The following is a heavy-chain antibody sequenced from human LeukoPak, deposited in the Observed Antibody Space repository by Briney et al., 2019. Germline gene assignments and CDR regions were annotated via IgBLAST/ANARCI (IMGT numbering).Heavy chain of an antibody. V-gene: IGHV4-59*02. CDR1: GASVNTDY. J-gene: IGHJ4*02. Sequence: SETLSLTCTVSGASVNTDYWSWIRQPPGKGLEWIGYTYNSGSTNYNPSLKSRVTISVDTSKNQFSLRLTSVTAADTAMYYCARDRGEGRERPFDYWGRGTLVTASS. CDR2: TYNSGST. CDR3: ARDRGEGRERPFDY. D-gene: IGHD1-26*01.